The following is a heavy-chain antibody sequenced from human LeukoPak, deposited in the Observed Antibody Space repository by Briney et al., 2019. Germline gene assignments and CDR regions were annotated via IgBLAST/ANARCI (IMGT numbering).Heavy chain of an antibody. CDR1: GYTFTGYY. V-gene: IGHV1-2*02. J-gene: IGHJ6*02. D-gene: IGHD5-12*01. CDR2: INPNSGGT. Sequence: ASVKVSCKASGYTFTGYYMHWVRQAPGQGLEWMGWINPNSGGTNYAQKFQGRVTMTRDTSISTAYMELSRLRSDDTAVYYCARENSGYRHLTYGMDVWGQGTTVTVSS. CDR3: ARENSGYRHLTYGMDV.